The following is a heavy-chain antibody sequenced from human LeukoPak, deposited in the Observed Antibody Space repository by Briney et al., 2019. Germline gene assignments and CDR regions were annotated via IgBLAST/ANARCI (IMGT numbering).Heavy chain of an antibody. CDR2: INPSGGST. CDR3: ARDLNLAAAGNGGVDP. J-gene: IGHJ5*02. D-gene: IGHD6-13*01. Sequence: ASVKVSCKASGYTFTSYYLHWVRQAPGQGLEWMEIINPSGGSTSYAQKFQGRVTMTRDMSTSTVYMELSSLRSEDTAVYYCARDLNLAAAGNGGVDPWGQGTLVTVSS. CDR1: GYTFTSYY. V-gene: IGHV1-46*01.